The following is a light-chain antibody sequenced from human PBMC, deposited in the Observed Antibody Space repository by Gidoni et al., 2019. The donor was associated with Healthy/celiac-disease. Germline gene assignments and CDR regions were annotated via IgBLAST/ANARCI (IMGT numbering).Light chain of an antibody. V-gene: IGLV3-25*03. Sequence: SYELTPPPSVSVSPGQTARITCSGDALPKQYAYWYQQKPGQAPVLVIYKDSERPSGIPERFSGPSSGTTVTLTISGVQAEDEADYYCQSADSSGTYVVFGGGTKLTVL. CDR1: ALPKQY. CDR3: QSADSSGTYVV. CDR2: KDS. J-gene: IGLJ2*01.